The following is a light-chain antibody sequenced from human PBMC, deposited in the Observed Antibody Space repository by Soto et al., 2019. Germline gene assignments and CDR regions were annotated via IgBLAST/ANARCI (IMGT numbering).Light chain of an antibody. V-gene: IGKV1-5*03. J-gene: IGKJ4*01. CDR2: KAS. CDR1: QTISYW. Sequence: DIQMTQSPSTLSASVGDRVTITCRASQTISYWLAWYQQKPGKAPNLLIYKASSLKSGVPSRFSGSGSGTDFTLTISSLQPDDFATYYCQQYNSYPLTFGGGPKVEIK. CDR3: QQYNSYPLT.